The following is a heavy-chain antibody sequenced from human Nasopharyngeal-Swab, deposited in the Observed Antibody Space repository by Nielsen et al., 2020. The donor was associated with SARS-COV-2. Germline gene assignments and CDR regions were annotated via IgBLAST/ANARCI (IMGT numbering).Heavy chain of an antibody. CDR3: ARQARRVSMVRGVMYFYY. CDR2: IYPGDSDT. CDR1: GYSFTSYW. J-gene: IGHJ4*02. V-gene: IGHV5-51*01. Sequence: GESLKISCKGSGYSFTSYWIGWVRQMPGKGLEWMGIIYPGDSDTRYSPSFQGQVTISADKSISTAYLQWSSLKASDTAMYYCARQARRVSMVRGVMYFYYWGQGTLVTVSS. D-gene: IGHD3-10*01.